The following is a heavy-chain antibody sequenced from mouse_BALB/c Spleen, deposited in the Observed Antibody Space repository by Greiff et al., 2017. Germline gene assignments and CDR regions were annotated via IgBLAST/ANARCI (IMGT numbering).Heavy chain of an antibody. CDR1: GFTFSSYT. J-gene: IGHJ2*01. CDR3: TRDFDC. CDR2: ISSGGSYT. V-gene: IGHV5-6-4*01. Sequence: EVQVVEYGGGLVKPGGSLKLSCAASGFTFSSYTMSWVRQTPEKRLEWVATISSGGSYTYYPDSVKGRFTISRDNAKNTLYLQMSSLKSEDTAMYYCTRDFDCWGQGTTLTVSS.